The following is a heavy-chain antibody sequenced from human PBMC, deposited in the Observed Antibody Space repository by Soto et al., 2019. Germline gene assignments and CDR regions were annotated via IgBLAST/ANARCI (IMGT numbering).Heavy chain of an antibody. J-gene: IGHJ4*02. V-gene: IGHV1-18*01. CDR3: ARYLGSGWYPPDFDY. Sequence: ASVKVSCKASGYTFTSYGISWVRQAPGQGLEWMGWISAYNGNTNYAQKLQGRVTMTTDTSTSTAYMELRSLRSDDTALYYCARYLGSGWYPPDFDYWGQGTLVTVSS. D-gene: IGHD6-19*01. CDR1: GYTFTSYG. CDR2: ISAYNGNT.